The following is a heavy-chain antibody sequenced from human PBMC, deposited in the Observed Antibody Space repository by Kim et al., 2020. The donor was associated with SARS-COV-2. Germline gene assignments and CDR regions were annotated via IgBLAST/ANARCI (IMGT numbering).Heavy chain of an antibody. CDR1: GFTFSSYS. D-gene: IGHD2-2*01. V-gene: IGHV3-48*04. CDR3: ARAGRLVPLGYSY. CDR2: ISSSSSTI. J-gene: IGHJ4*02. Sequence: GGSLRLSCAASGFTFSSYSMNWVRQAPGKGLEWVSYISSSSSTIYYADSVKGRFTISRDNAKNSLYLQMNSLRAEDTAVYYCARAGRLVPLGYSYWGQGTLVTVSS.